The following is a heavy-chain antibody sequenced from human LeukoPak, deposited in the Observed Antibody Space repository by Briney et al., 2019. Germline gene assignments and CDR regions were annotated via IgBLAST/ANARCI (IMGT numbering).Heavy chain of an antibody. CDR2: INTNTGNP. CDR3: ATLLLRGAFDI. V-gene: IGHV7-4-1*02. CDR1: GYTFTGYY. Sequence: ASVKVSCKASGYTFTGYYMHWVRQAPGQGLEWMGWINTNTGNPTYAQGFTGRFVFSLDTSVSTAYLQISSLKAEDTAVYYCATLLLRGAFDIWGQGTMVTVSS. D-gene: IGHD3-10*01. J-gene: IGHJ3*02.